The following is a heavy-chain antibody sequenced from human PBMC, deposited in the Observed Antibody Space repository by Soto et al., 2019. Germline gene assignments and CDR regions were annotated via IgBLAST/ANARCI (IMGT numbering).Heavy chain of an antibody. J-gene: IGHJ4*02. D-gene: IGHD2-15*01. CDR2: MSYDESDE. V-gene: IGHV3-30-3*01. Sequence: QVQLVESGGGVVQPGRSLRLSCAASGFTFSNYTIHWVRQAPGRGLEWVAVMSYDESDEYYANSVKGRFTVSRDKSKNTLYLQMNSLRSEDTAVYYCARQDTALDYLGQGTLVTVSS. CDR3: ARQDTALDY. CDR1: GFTFSNYT.